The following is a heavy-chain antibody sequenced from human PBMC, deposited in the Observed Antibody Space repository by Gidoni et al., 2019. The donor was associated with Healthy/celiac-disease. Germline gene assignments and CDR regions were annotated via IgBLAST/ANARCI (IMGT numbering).Heavy chain of an antibody. CDR3: ARFRPTSSAHYFDS. V-gene: IGHV1-18*01. Sequence: QVQLVQSGAEVKKPGASVKVSCKTSGYTFTSYDISWVRQAPGQGPEWMGWISTYNGYTNYAQKLQDRVSMTTDTSTSTTYLELRSLRSDDTAVYYCARFRPTSSAHYFDSWGQGTLVTVSS. CDR1: GYTFTSYD. J-gene: IGHJ4*02. D-gene: IGHD6-6*01. CDR2: ISTYNGYT.